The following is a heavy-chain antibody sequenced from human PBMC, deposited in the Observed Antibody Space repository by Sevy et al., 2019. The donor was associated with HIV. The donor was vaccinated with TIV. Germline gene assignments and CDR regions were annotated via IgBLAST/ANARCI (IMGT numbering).Heavy chain of an antibody. D-gene: IGHD4-4*01. CDR1: GFTFRNYW. V-gene: IGHV3-7*01. J-gene: IGHJ6*02. Sequence: GGSLRLSCVVSGFTFRNYWMSWVRQAPGKGLEWVANINQNGTEIYFVASVKGRFTFSRDNTKNSVYLQMNSRRAEDTAIYYCAINSDYGMDAWGQGTTVTVSS. CDR3: AINSDYGMDA. CDR2: INQNGTEI.